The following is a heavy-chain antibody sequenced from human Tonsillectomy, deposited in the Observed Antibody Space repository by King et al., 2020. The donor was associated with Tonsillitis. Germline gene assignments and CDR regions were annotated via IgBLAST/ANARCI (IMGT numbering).Heavy chain of an antibody. CDR2: SKSKTDGGTT. CDR3: TTDRSDSSGYYYGYYYYYMDV. Sequence: VQLVESGGGLVKPGGSLRLSCAASGFTFSNAWMSWVRQAPGKGLEWVGRSKSKTDGGTTDYAAPVKGRFTISRDDSKNTQYLQMNSLKTEETAVYYCTTDRSDSSGYYYGYYYYYMDVWGKGTTVTVSS. D-gene: IGHD3-22*01. CDR1: GFTFSNAW. V-gene: IGHV3-15*01. J-gene: IGHJ6*03.